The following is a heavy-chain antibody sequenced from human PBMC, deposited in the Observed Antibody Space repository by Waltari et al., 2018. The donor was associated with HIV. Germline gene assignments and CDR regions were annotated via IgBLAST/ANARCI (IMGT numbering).Heavy chain of an antibody. D-gene: IGHD6-19*01. J-gene: IGHJ4*02. CDR2: INHSGTT. CDR1: GGSCRGYY. Sequence: QVQLQPWGARQLKASDTLSLTCAVYGGSCRGYYLPWLRQSPGKGLEWIGEINHSGTTNYSPSRKSRVTISRDTSKNQFALKLTSVTAADTAVYYCAREAGYNSGWYGGYYFDFWGQGALVTVSS. CDR3: AREAGYNSGWYGGYYFDF. V-gene: IGHV4-34*02.